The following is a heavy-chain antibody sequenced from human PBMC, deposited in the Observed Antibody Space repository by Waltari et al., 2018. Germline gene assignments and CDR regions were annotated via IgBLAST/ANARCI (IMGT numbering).Heavy chain of an antibody. CDR1: VGPFSSSA. Sequence: QVQLVQSGAEVKKPGSSVKVSCKASVGPFSSSAISWGRQAPGQGLEWMGWIVPILGTANYAQKFQGRVTITADESTSTAYMELSSLRSEDTAVYYCAGPLSRYDAFDIWGQGTMVTVSS. J-gene: IGHJ3*02. CDR2: IVPILGTA. V-gene: IGHV1-69*11. CDR3: AGPLSRYDAFDI.